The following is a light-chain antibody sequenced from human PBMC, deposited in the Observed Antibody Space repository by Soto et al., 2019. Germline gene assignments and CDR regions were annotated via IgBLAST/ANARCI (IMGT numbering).Light chain of an antibody. J-gene: IGKJ4*01. Sequence: DIQMTQSPSSLSAFVGDRVTITCRASQGISTYLPWYQQKPEKVPKLLIYAASTLQSGVPSRFSGSGSATDFTLTISSLQTEDVATYYCPKCEIAPFSFGGGTKVELK. CDR2: AAS. CDR3: PKCEIAPFS. V-gene: IGKV1-27*01. CDR1: QGISTY.